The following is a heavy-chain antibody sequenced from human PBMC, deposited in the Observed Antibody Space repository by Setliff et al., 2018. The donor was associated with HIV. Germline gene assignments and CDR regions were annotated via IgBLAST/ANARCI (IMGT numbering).Heavy chain of an antibody. Sequence: LRLSCAASGFSFSTYGMHWVRQAPGKGLEWVAVIWHDGSNENYADSVKGRFTISRDNSKNTLYLQMSSLRAEDTAVYYCARGHCSGGSCLGLISYWGQGTLVTVSS. CDR3: ARGHCSGGSCLGLISY. V-gene: IGHV3-33*08. CDR1: GFSFSTYG. D-gene: IGHD2-15*01. CDR2: IWHDGSNE. J-gene: IGHJ4*02.